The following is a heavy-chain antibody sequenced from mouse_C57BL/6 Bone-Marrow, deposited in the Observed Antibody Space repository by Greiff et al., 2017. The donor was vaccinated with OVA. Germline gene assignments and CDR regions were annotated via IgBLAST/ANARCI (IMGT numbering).Heavy chain of an antibody. CDR3: ARGGQGWFAD. V-gene: IGHV1-55*01. Sequence: QVHVKQPGAELVKPGASVKMSCKASGYTFTSYWITWVKQRPGQGLEWIGDIYPGSGSTNYNEKFKSKATLTVDTSSSTAYMKLSSLTSEDSAVYYCARGGQGWFADWGQGTLVTVSA. CDR1: GYTFTSYW. CDR2: IYPGSGST. J-gene: IGHJ3*01.